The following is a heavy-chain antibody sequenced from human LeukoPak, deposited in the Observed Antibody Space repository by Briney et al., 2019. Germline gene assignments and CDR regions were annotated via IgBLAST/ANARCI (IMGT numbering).Heavy chain of an antibody. Sequence: GESLEISCKGSGYSFTSYWIGWVRQMPGKGLEWMGIIYPGDSDTRYSPSFQGQVTISADKSISTAYLQWSSLKASDTAMYYCARRVEMATTGNYYYYMDVWGKGTTVTVSS. CDR1: GYSFTSYW. CDR2: IYPGDSDT. D-gene: IGHD5-24*01. J-gene: IGHJ6*03. V-gene: IGHV5-51*01. CDR3: ARRVEMATTGNYYYYMDV.